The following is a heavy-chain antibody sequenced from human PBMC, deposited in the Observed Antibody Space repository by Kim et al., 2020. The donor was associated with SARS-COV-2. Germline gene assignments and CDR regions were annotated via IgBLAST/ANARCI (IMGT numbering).Heavy chain of an antibody. CDR2: ISSSGSTI. J-gene: IGHJ4*02. CDR1: GFTFSSYE. D-gene: IGHD2-2*01. Sequence: GGSLRLSCAASGFTFSSYEMNWVRQAPGKGVEWGSYISSSGSTIYYADSVKGRFTISRDNAKNSLYLQMNSLRAEDTAVYYCASLIVVVSSFWGQGTLVSVSS. V-gene: IGHV3-48*03. CDR3: ASLIVVVSSF.